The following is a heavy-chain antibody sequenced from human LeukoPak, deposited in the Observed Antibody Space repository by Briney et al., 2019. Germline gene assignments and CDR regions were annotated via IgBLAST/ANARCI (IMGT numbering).Heavy chain of an antibody. CDR2: ISGSGGST. J-gene: IGHJ6*03. D-gene: IGHD2-2*01. CDR3: AYCSSTSCYGYYYYYMDV. V-gene: IGHV3-23*01. CDR1: GFTFSSYA. Sequence: QPGGSLRLSCAASGFTFSSYAMSWVRQAPGKGLEWVSAISGSGGSTYYADSEKGRFTISRDNSKNTLYLQMNSLRAEDTAVYYCAYCSSTSCYGYYYYYMDVWGKGTTVTVSS.